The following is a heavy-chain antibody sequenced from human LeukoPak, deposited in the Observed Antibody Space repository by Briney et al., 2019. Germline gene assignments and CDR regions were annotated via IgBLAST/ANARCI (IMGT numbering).Heavy chain of an antibody. CDR1: GDSMSSGSYY. CDR2: IYTSGST. D-gene: IGHD1-7*01. J-gene: IGHJ4*02. CDR3: ARGINWNYARRFDY. Sequence: SETLSLTCTVSGDSMSSGSYYWSWIRQPAGKGLEWIGRIYTSGSTNYNPSLKSRVTISVDTSKNQFSLKLSSVTAADTAVYYCARGINWNYARRFDYWGQGTLVTVSS. V-gene: IGHV4-61*02.